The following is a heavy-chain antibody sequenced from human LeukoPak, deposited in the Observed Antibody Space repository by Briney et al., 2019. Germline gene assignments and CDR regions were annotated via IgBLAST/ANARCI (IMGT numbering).Heavy chain of an antibody. Sequence: SETLSLTCAVYGGSFSGYYWSWIRQPPGKGLEWIGEINHSGSTNYNPSLKSRVTISVDTSKNQFSLKLSSVTAADTAVYYCARRYSGYDASFDYWGQGTLVTVSS. CDR1: GGSFSGYY. D-gene: IGHD5-12*01. CDR2: INHSGST. V-gene: IGHV4-34*01. J-gene: IGHJ4*02. CDR3: ARRYSGYDASFDY.